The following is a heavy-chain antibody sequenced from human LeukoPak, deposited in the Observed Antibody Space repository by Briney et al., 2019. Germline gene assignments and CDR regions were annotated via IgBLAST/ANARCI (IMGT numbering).Heavy chain of an antibody. CDR3: ARDQYNILTGYYIDY. CDR2: IWYDGSNK. D-gene: IGHD3-9*01. J-gene: IGHJ4*02. V-gene: IGHV3-33*01. CDR1: GFTFSSYG. Sequence: GGSLRLSCVASGFTFSSYGMHCVRQAPGKGLEWVAVIWYDGSNKYYVDSVKGRFTISRDNSKNTLYLQMNSLRAEDTAVYYCARDQYNILTGYYIDYWGQGTLVTVSS.